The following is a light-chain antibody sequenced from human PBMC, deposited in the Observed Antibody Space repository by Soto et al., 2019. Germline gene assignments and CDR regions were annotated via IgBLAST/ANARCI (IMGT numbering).Light chain of an antibody. Sequence: QSALTQPPSASGSPGQSVTISCIGTSSDVGGYNCVSWYQQHPGKAPKLMIYEVSKRPSGVPDRFSGSKSGNTASLTVSGLQAEDEADYYCSSYAGSNIPVVFGGGTKLT. J-gene: IGLJ2*01. V-gene: IGLV2-8*01. CDR2: EVS. CDR1: SSDVGGYNC. CDR3: SSYAGSNIPVV.